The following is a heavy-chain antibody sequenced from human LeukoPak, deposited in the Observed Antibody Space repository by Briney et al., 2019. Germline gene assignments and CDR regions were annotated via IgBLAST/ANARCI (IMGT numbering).Heavy chain of an antibody. D-gene: IGHD5-18*01. V-gene: IGHV1-69*13. CDR2: IIPIFGTA. J-gene: IGHJ4*02. CDR1: GGTFSSYA. Sequence: ASVTVSCKASGGTFSSYAISWVRQAPGQGLEWMGGIIPIFGTANYAQKFQGRVTITADESTSTAYMELSSLRSEDTAVYYCAILGGYSYGSYFDYWGQGTLVTASS. CDR3: AILGGYSYGSYFDY.